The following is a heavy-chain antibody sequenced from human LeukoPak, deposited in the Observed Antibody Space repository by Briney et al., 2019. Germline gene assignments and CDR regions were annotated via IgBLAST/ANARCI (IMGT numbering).Heavy chain of an antibody. D-gene: IGHD2-21*02. Sequence: ASETLSLTCAVSGGSISGSSCYWGWLSQPPGKGLEWIGSIYYGGTTHYNASLKSRVTISVDTSKNQFSLKLTSLTAADTAVYFCARDAGAMTYWGQGTLVTVSS. CDR3: ARDAGAMTY. CDR1: GGSISGSSCY. V-gene: IGHV4-39*02. CDR2: IYYGGTT. J-gene: IGHJ4*02.